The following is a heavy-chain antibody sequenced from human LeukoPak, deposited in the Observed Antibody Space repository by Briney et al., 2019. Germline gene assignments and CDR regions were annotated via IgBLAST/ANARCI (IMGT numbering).Heavy chain of an antibody. V-gene: IGHV3-21*01. D-gene: IGHD3-10*01. J-gene: IGHJ4*02. CDR1: GFTFDDYA. CDR2: ISSSSSHI. Sequence: GGSLRLSCAASGFTFDDYAMHWVRQAPGKGLEWVSSISSSSSHIYYADSVKGRFTISRDNAKNSLYLQMNSLRAEDTAVYYCASHYYGSGKFENWGQGTLVTVSS. CDR3: ASHYYGSGKFEN.